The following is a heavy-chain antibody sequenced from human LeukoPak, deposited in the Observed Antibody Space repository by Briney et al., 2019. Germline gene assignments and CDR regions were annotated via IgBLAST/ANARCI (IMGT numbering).Heavy chain of an antibody. Sequence: ASVKVSCKVSGYTLTELSMHWVRQAPGKGLEWMGGFDPEDGETIYAQKFQGRVTMTEDTSTDTAYMELSSLRSEDTAVYYCASVEMATITWDYWGQGTLVTVSS. J-gene: IGHJ4*02. V-gene: IGHV1-24*01. CDR1: GYTLTELS. CDR2: FDPEDGET. CDR3: ASVEMATITWDY. D-gene: IGHD5-24*01.